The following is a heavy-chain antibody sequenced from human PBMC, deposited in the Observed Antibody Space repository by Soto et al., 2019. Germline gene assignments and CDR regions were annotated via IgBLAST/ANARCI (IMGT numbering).Heavy chain of an antibody. CDR3: ARDYDSSGFPWDEPPP. CDR1: GGTFSSYA. CDR2: IIPIFGTA. D-gene: IGHD3-22*01. V-gene: IGHV1-69*06. Sequence: SVKVSCEASGGTFSSYAINWVRQAPGQGREWMGGIIPIFGTANYAQKFQGRVTITADKSTRTAYMELSSPRSEDTAVYYCARDYDSSGFPWDEPPPWGQGTLVTVSS. J-gene: IGHJ5*02.